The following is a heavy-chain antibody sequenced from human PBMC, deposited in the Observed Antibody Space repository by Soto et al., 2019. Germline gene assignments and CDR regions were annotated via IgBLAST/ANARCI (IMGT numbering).Heavy chain of an antibody. D-gene: IGHD6-6*01. Sequence: PGGSLRLSCAASGFTFSSYGMHWVRQAPGKGLEWVAVIWYDGSNKYYADSVKGRFTISRDNSKNTLYLQMNSPRAEDTAVFYCARGSRLYSSSSRWFDPWGQGTLVTVSS. J-gene: IGHJ5*02. CDR2: IWYDGSNK. CDR3: ARGSRLYSSSSRWFDP. V-gene: IGHV3-33*01. CDR1: GFTFSSYG.